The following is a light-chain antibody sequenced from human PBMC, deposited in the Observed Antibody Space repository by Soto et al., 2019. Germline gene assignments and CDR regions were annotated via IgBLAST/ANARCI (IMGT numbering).Light chain of an antibody. CDR1: QGIDSY. J-gene: IGKJ5*01. CDR3: QHADSFPLIT. V-gene: IGKV1-9*01. Sequence: IQLTQSPSSLSASVGDRVTITCRASQGIDSYLAWYQQRPGKVPQLLIYETSILQSGVSSRFSGSGSGTDFTLTISSLQPEDFATYYCQHADSFPLITFGQGTRLEIK. CDR2: ETS.